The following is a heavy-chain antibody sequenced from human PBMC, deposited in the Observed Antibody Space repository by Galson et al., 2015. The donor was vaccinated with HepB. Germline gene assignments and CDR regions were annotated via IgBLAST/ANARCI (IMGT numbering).Heavy chain of an antibody. D-gene: IGHD3-3*01. CDR3: AHSGRFLELLSP. J-gene: IGHJ5*02. Sequence: PALVKPTQTLTLTCTFSGFSLSTSGVGVGWIRQPPGKALGWLALIYWDDDKRYSPSLKSRLTITKDTSKNQVVLTMTNMNPVDTATYYCAHSGRFLELLSPWGQGTLVTVSS. CDR1: GFSLSTSGVG. V-gene: IGHV2-5*02. CDR2: IYWDDDK.